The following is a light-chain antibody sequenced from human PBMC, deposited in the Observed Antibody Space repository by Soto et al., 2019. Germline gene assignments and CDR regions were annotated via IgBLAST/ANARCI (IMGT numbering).Light chain of an antibody. V-gene: IGLV2-11*01. CDR2: DVS. J-gene: IGLJ2*01. CDR1: RSDVGGYNY. CDR3: SSYAGSNNVV. Sequence: QSALTQPRSVSGSPGQSVAISCTGSRSDVGGYNYVSWYQQHPGKSPKLMIYDVSKRPSGVPGRFSGSKSGNTASLTITGLQAEDEADYYCSSYAGSNNVVFGGGTKLTVL.